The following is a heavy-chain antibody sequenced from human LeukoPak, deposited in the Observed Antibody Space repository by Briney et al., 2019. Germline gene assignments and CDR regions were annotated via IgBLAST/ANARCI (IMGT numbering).Heavy chain of an antibody. Sequence: GGSLRLSCAASGFTFSSYGMHWVRQAPGKGLEWVAVISYDGSNKYYADSVKGRLTISRDNSKNTLYLQMNSLRAEDTAVYYCAKDFLSGGSSWYSDAFDIWGQGTMVTVSS. CDR2: ISYDGSNK. CDR3: AKDFLSGGSSWYSDAFDI. V-gene: IGHV3-30*18. D-gene: IGHD6-13*01. CDR1: GFTFSSYG. J-gene: IGHJ3*02.